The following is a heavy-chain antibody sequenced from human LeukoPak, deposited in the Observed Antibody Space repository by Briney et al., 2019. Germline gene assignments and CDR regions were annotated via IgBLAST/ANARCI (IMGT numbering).Heavy chain of an antibody. D-gene: IGHD2-2*01. V-gene: IGHV1-2*02. Sequence: GASVKVSCKASGYTFTSYYMHWVRQAPGQGLEWMGWINPNSGGTNYAQKFQGRVTMTRDTSISTAYMELSRLRSDDTAVYYCARDYIVVVPAAPAGDYWGQGTLVTVSS. J-gene: IGHJ4*02. CDR2: INPNSGGT. CDR3: ARDYIVVVPAAPAGDY. CDR1: GYTFTSYY.